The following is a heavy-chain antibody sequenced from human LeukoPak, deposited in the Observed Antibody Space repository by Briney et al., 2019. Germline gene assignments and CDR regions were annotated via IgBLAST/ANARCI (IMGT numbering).Heavy chain of an antibody. J-gene: IGHJ3*02. CDR1: GGSFSGYY. Sequence: SETLSLTCAVYGGSFSGYYWSWIRQPPGKGLEWIGEINHTGSTTYHPSLKSRVTISVDTSKNQFSLKLSSVTAADTAVYYCARALGAFDIWGQGTMVTVSS. V-gene: IGHV4-34*01. CDR2: INHTGST. CDR3: ARALGAFDI.